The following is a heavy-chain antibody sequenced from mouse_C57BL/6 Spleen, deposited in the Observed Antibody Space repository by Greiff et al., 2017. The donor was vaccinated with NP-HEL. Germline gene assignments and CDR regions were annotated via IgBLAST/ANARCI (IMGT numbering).Heavy chain of an antibody. CDR2: INPGSGGT. J-gene: IGHJ4*01. D-gene: IGHD1-1*01. V-gene: IGHV1-54*01. CDR1: GYAFTNYL. CDR3: ASTPYYYGSSYGEDYAMDY. Sequence: QVQLQQSGAELVRPGTSVKVSCKASGYAFTNYLIEWVKQRPGQGLEWIGVINPGSGGTNYNEKFKGKATLTADKSSSTAYMQLSSLTSEDSAVYCCASTPYYYGSSYGEDYAMDYWGQGTSVTVSS.